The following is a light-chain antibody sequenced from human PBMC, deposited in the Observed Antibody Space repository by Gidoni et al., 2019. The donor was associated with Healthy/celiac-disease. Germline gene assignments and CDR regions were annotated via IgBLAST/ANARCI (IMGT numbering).Light chain of an antibody. Sequence: DIRMTQSPSSLSASVGDRVTITCRASQNINTYLNWYTQKPGKAPNLLIFAASRLQSGVPSRFSGSGSGTDFTLTINSLQPDVIATYYCQQTFGIPPTFGGGTKVEVK. V-gene: IGKV1-39*01. CDR3: QQTFGIPPT. CDR1: QNINTY. J-gene: IGKJ4*01. CDR2: AAS.